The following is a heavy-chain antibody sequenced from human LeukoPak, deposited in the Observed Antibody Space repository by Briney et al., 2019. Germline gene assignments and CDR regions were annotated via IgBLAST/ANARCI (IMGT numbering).Heavy chain of an antibody. CDR1: GYTFTGYY. V-gene: IGHV1-2*02. CDR3: ARDSIVVVPAAYTFDI. J-gene: IGHJ3*02. Sequence: ASVKVSCKASGYTFTGYYMRWVRQAPGQGLEWMGWINPNSGGTNYAQKFQGRVTMTRDTSISTAYMELSRLRSDDTAVYYCARDSIVVVPAAYTFDIWGQGTMVTVSS. D-gene: IGHD2-2*01. CDR2: INPNSGGT.